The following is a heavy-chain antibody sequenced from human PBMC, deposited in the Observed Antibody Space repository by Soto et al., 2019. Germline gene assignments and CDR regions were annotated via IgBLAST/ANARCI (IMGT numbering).Heavy chain of an antibody. CDR3: ARDSSGWEAYYYYGMDV. CDR1: GFTFSSYA. V-gene: IGHV3-30-3*01. CDR2: ISYDGSNK. J-gene: IGHJ6*02. D-gene: IGHD6-19*01. Sequence: GESLKISCAASGFTFSSYAMHWVRQAPGKGLEWVAVISYDGSNKYYADSVKGRFTISRDNSKNSLYLQMNSLRDEDTAVYYCARDSSGWEAYYYYGMDVWGQGTTVTVSS.